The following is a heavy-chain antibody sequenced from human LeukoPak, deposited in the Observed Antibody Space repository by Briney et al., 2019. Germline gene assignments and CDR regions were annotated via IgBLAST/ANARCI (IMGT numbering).Heavy chain of an antibody. CDR2: IYYGGST. J-gene: IGHJ4*02. D-gene: IGHD2-15*01. CDR1: GDSINSNY. Sequence: SXXLSLTCSVSGDSINSNYWSWMRQPPGKGLEWIGDIYYGGSTNYNPSLKRRVSISVETSKNQFSLNLSSVTAADTAVYHCARLLAGCPGGRCRAHFDYWGQGTLVTVSS. V-gene: IGHV4-59*01. CDR3: ARLLAGCPGGRCRAHFDY.